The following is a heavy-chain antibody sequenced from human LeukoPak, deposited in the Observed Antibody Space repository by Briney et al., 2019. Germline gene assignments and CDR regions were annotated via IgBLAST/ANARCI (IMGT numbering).Heavy chain of an antibody. CDR2: INHSGST. J-gene: IGHJ3*02. CDR1: GGSFSGYY. Sequence: SETLSLTCAVYGGSFSGYYWSWIRQPPGKALEWIGEINHSGSTNYNPSLKSRVTISVDTSKNQFSLKLSSVTAADTAVYYCARVGPEGYSYGYSYDAFDIWGQGTMVTVSS. D-gene: IGHD5-18*01. V-gene: IGHV4-34*01. CDR3: ARVGPEGYSYGYSYDAFDI.